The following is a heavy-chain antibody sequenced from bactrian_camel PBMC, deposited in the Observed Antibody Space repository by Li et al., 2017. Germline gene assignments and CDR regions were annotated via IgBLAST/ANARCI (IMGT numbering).Heavy chain of an antibody. V-gene: IGHV3S40*01. J-gene: IGHJ6*01. CDR1: KDTYSTYC. CDR2: IYTGGGST. CDR3: ADRRGDTHGARWSAPWSYNS. D-gene: IGHD2*01. Sequence: DVQLVESGGGSVQAGGSLRLSCAARKDTYSTYCMGWFRRAPGNEREGVAAIYTGGGSTYYADSVKGRFTVSQDRGKNTVYLQMNALKPEDSAMYYCADRRGDTHGARWSAPWSYNSWGQGTQVTVS.